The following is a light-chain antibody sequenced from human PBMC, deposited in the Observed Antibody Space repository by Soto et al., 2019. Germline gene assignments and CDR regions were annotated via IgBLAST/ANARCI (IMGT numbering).Light chain of an antibody. V-gene: IGKV3-15*01. CDR1: QSVSSN. J-gene: IGKJ1*01. Sequence: DIVLAQSPATLSVSPWDRAALSCVASQSVSSNLAWYQQKPGQAPRLLMYGASTRATGIPARFSGSGSGTEFTLTISSLQSEDFAVYYCQQYNNWPRTFGQGTKVDIK. CDR3: QQYNNWPRT. CDR2: GAS.